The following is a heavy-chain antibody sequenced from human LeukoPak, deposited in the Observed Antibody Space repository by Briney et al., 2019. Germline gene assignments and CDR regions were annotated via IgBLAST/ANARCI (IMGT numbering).Heavy chain of an antibody. J-gene: IGHJ4*02. CDR3: AKSIFGVEPRGYFDS. Sequence: GGSLRLSCAAAGFTFSNYAMTWVRQAPGKGLEWVSGISGSGGSTYYADSVKGRFTISRDNSKNTLYLQMYSLRAEDTAVYYCAKSIFGVEPRGYFDSWGLGTLVTVSS. CDR1: GFTFSNYA. CDR2: ISGSGGST. V-gene: IGHV3-23*01. D-gene: IGHD3-3*02.